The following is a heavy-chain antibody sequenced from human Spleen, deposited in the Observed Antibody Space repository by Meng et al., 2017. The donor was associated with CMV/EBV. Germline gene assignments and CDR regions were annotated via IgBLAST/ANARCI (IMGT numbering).Heavy chain of an antibody. Sequence: GESLKISCAASGFTFSSYWMHWVRQAPGKGLVWVSRINSDGSSTSYADSVKGRFTISRDNAKNTLYLQMNSLRAEDTAVYYCAHYGSGYYFDYWGQGTLVTVSS. CDR3: AHYGSGYYFDY. D-gene: IGHD3-10*01. J-gene: IGHJ4*02. CDR2: INSDGSST. CDR1: GFTFSSYW. V-gene: IGHV3-74*01.